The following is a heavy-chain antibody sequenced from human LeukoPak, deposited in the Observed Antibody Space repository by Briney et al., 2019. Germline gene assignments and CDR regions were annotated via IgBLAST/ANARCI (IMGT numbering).Heavy chain of an antibody. D-gene: IGHD3-10*01. CDR3: ARDGDLLLWFGELLYY. V-gene: IGHV1-2*02. CDR2: INPNSGGT. J-gene: IGHJ4*02. CDR1: GYTFTGYY. Sequence: ASVKVSCKASGYTFTGYYMHWVRQAPGQGLEWMGWINPNSGGTNYARKFQGRVTMTRDTSISTAYMEMSRLRSDDTAVYYCARDGDLLLWFGELLYYWGQGTLVTVSS.